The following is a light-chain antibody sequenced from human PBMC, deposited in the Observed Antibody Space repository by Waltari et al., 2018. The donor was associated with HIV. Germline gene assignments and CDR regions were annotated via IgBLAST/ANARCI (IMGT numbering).Light chain of an antibody. J-gene: IGLJ2*01. Sequence: QSVLAQPPSVSAAPGQRVTISCSGRSSNVGNNYVSWYQHFPGTAPKLLIYDDNKRPSGIPDRFSGSKSGTSATLDITGLQTGDEADYYCGSWDSSLSGVVFGGGTKLSVL. CDR2: DDN. V-gene: IGLV1-51*01. CDR3: GSWDSSLSGVV. CDR1: SSNVGNNY.